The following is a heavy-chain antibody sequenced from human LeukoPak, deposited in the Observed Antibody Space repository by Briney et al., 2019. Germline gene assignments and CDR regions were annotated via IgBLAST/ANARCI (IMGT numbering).Heavy chain of an antibody. Sequence: TGGSLRLSCAASGFTFSSYAMSWVRQAPGKGLEWVSAISGSGGSTYYADSVKGRFTITRDNSKNTLYLQMNSLRAEDTAVYYCANLWYYGSGDFDYWGQGTLVTVSS. D-gene: IGHD3-10*01. CDR2: ISGSGGST. V-gene: IGHV3-23*01. CDR3: ANLWYYGSGDFDY. J-gene: IGHJ4*02. CDR1: GFTFSSYA.